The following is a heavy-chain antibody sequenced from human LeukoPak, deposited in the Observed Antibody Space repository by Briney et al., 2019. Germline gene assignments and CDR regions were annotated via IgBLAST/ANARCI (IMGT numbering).Heavy chain of an antibody. J-gene: IGHJ4*02. CDR2: FDPEDGET. Sequence: ASVKVSCKVSGYTLTELSMHWVRQAPGKGLEWMGGFDPEDGETIYAQKFQGRVTMTEDTSTDTAYMELSSPRSEDTAVYYCATYDLGYGSHYFDYWGQGTLVTVSS. CDR1: GYTLTELS. V-gene: IGHV1-24*01. CDR3: ATYDLGYGSHYFDY. D-gene: IGHD3-10*01.